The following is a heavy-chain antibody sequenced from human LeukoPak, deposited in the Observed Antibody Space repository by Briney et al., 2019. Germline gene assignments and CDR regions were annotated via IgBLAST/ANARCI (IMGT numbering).Heavy chain of an antibody. CDR1: GGSISSSSYY. CDR2: IYYSGST. J-gene: IGHJ5*02. Sequence: PSETLSLTCTVSGGSISSSSYYWGWIRQPPGKGLEWIGSIYYSGSTNYNPSLKSRVTISVDTSKNQFSLKLSSVTAADTAVYYCARDRDLNWFDPWGQGTLVTVSS. CDR3: ARDRDLNWFDP. V-gene: IGHV4-39*07. D-gene: IGHD3/OR15-3a*01.